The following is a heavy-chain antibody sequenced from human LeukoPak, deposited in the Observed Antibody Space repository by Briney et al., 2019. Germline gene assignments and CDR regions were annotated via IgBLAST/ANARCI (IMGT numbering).Heavy chain of an antibody. CDR2: ISYEGSNQ. V-gene: IGHV3-30*03. Sequence: GGSLRLSCAASGFTFSSYGMHWVRQAPGGGLEWVAVISYEGSNQYYADSVKGRFTISRENSKNTLFLQMNSLRAEETAVYYCARDGFGLDTAMVSTIFDYWGQGTLVTVSS. J-gene: IGHJ4*02. CDR3: ARDGFGLDTAMVSTIFDY. D-gene: IGHD5-18*01. CDR1: GFTFSSYG.